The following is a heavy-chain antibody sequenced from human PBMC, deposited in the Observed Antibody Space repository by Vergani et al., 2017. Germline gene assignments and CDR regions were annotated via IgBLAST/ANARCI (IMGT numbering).Heavy chain of an antibody. CDR1: GFTFSSYS. D-gene: IGHD6-19*01. Sequence: VQLVESRGVVVQPGGSLRLSCAASGFTFSSYSMSWVRQAPGKGLEWVSAISGSGGSTYYADSVKGRFTISRDNSKNTLYLQMNSLRAEDTAVYYCSYTSSGWTFDYWGQGTLVTVSS. V-gene: IGHV3-23*04. J-gene: IGHJ4*02. CDR2: ISGSGGST. CDR3: SYTSSGWTFDY.